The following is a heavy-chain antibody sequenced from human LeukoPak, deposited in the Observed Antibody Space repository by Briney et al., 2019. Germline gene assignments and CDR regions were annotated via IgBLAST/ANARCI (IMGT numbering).Heavy chain of an antibody. V-gene: IGHV3-33*01. J-gene: IGHJ4*02. CDR1: GFTFSSYG. D-gene: IGHD2-2*02. Sequence: PGGSLRLSCAASGFTFSSYGMHWVRQAPGKGLEWVAVIWYYGSNKYYADSVNGRFTISRDNSKNTLYPQMGSLRAEDMAVYYCARDLYCSSTSCYIDWGQGTLVTVSS. CDR2: IWYYGSNK. CDR3: ARDLYCSSTSCYID.